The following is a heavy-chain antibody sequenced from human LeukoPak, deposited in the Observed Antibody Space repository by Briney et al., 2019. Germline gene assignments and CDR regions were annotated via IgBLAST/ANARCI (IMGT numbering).Heavy chain of an antibody. V-gene: IGHV3-7*03. CDR3: ARDYCGGDCYPFDY. Sequence: GGSLRLSCAASGFTFGRSWMDWVRQAPGKGLEWVANIKEDGSETYYADSVKGRFTISRDNAKKSVYLKMNSLRGEDTALYYCARDYCGGDCYPFDYWGQGTLVTVSS. CDR2: IKEDGSET. D-gene: IGHD2-21*02. J-gene: IGHJ4*02. CDR1: GFTFGRSW.